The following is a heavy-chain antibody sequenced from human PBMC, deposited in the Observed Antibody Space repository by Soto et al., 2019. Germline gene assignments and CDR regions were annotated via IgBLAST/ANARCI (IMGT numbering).Heavy chain of an antibody. J-gene: IGHJ4*02. V-gene: IGHV3-48*01. CDR2: ISSSDSTI. CDR3: ARDSKHDDDFWSDYGYVHFDY. CDR1: GFTFSNYG. Sequence: GGSLRLSCAASGFTFSNYGMNWVRQAPGRGLEWVSYISSSDSTIYYADSVKGRFTISRDNAKNSLFLQMNSLGAGDTAVYYCARDSKHDDDFWSDYGYVHFDYWGQGTLVTVAS. D-gene: IGHD3-3*01.